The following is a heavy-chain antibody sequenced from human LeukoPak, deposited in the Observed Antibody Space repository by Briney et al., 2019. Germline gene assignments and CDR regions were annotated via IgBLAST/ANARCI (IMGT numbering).Heavy chain of an antibody. D-gene: IGHD5-24*01. CDR2: INPNSGGT. V-gene: IGHV1-2*06. CDR1: GYTFTGYY. CDR3: ARGRRGNGYNADY. Sequence: ASVKVSCKASGYTFTGYYMHWVRQAPGQGLEWMGRINPNSGGTNYAQKFQGRVTMTRDTSISTAYMELSRLRSDDTAVYYCARGRRGNGYNADYWGQGTLVTVSS. J-gene: IGHJ4*02.